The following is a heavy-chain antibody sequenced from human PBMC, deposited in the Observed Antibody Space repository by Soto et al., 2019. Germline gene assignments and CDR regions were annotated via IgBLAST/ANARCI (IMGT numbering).Heavy chain of an antibody. J-gene: IGHJ4*02. CDR1: GFTFSSYS. V-gene: IGHV3-21*01. Sequence: VQLVESGGGLVKPGGSLRLSCAASGFTFSSYSMNWVRQAPGKGLEWVSFISSSSSSISYVDSVRGRFTISRDNAKNSVYLQMNSLRAEDTAVYYCARDRYGRWFDYWGQGTLVTVSS. CDR2: ISSSSSSI. CDR3: ARDRYGRWFDY. D-gene: IGHD5-18*01.